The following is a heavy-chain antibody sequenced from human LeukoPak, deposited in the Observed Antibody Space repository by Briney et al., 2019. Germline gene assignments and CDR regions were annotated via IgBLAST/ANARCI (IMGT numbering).Heavy chain of an antibody. CDR1: GFTVSSNY. Sequence: GGSLRLSCAASGFTVSSNYMSWVRQAPGKGLEWASVIYSGGGTYYADSVKGRFTISRHNSKNTLYLQMNSLRAEDTAVYYCATQYYYGSGSYSHIYFDYWGQGTLVTVSS. J-gene: IGHJ4*02. V-gene: IGHV3-53*04. D-gene: IGHD3-10*01. CDR2: IYSGGGT. CDR3: ATQYYYGSGSYSHIYFDY.